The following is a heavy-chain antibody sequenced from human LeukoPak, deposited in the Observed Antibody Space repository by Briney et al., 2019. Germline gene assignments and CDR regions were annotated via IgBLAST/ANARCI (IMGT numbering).Heavy chain of an antibody. Sequence: GGSLRLSCAASGFTFSNAWMSWVRQAPGKGLEWVGRIKSKTDDGTTDYAAPVKGRFTISRDGSKNTLYLQMNSLKTDDTAAYYCVTDTKLDYFDYWGQGTPVTVSS. D-gene: IGHD2-8*01. V-gene: IGHV3-15*01. J-gene: IGHJ4*02. CDR3: VTDTKLDYFDY. CDR1: GFTFSNAW. CDR2: IKSKTDDGTT.